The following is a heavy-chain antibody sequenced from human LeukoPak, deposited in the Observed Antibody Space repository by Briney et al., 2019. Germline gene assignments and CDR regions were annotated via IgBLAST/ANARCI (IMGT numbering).Heavy chain of an antibody. V-gene: IGHV1-69*13. CDR1: GGTFSSYA. CDR3: ARDPFRTDWVTAGRTVYQRPPVYFDY. Sequence: ASVTVSCKASGGTFSSYAISWVRQAPGQGLEWMGGIIPIFGTANYAKKFQGRVTITADESTSTAYMDLSSLRSEDTAVYYCARDPFRTDWVTAGRTVYQRPPVYFDYWGQGTLVTVSS. CDR2: IIPIFGTA. J-gene: IGHJ4*02. D-gene: IGHD2-2*01.